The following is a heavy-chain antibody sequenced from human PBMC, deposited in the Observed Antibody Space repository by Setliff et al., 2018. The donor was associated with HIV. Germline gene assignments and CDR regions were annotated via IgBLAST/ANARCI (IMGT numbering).Heavy chain of an antibody. V-gene: IGHV4-31*03. Sequence: PSETLSLTCSVSGGSISSGGYYWNWIRQHPGKGLEWIGYIHYTGSTDYSPSLKSRVSISVDTSKNQFSLKLSSVTAADTAVYFCARETYYYDASGPPSGNYMDVWGKGTTVTVSS. CDR1: GGSISSGGYY. CDR2: IHYTGST. J-gene: IGHJ6*03. D-gene: IGHD3-22*01. CDR3: ARETYYYDASGPPSGNYMDV.